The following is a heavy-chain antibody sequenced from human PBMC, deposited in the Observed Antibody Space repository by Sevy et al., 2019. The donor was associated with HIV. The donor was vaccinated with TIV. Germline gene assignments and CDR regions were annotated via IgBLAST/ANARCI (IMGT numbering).Heavy chain of an antibody. CDR3: ATYYYDSSGYYSAGWFDP. V-gene: IGHV3-23*01. J-gene: IGHJ5*02. Sequence: GSLRLSCAASEFTFSNYAMSWARQAPGKGLEWVSTITSSGGRTYYADSVRGRFTISRDNSKHTLYLQMNSLRAEDTAVYYCATYYYDSSGYYSAGWFDPWGQGTLVTVSS. CDR2: ITSSGGRT. D-gene: IGHD3-22*01. CDR1: EFTFSNYA.